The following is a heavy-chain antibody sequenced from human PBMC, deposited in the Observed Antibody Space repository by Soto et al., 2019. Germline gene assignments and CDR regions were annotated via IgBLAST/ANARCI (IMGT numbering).Heavy chain of an antibody. CDR1: GYTITSYG. J-gene: IGHJ4*02. Sequence: QVQLVQSGAEVKKPGASVKVSCKASGYTITSYGISWVRQAPGQGLEWMGWISAYNGNTTYAQKLQGRVTMTTDTSTSTAYMELRSLRSDDTAVYYCAREGGYNWNDGRQSFDYWGQGILVNVSS. V-gene: IGHV1-18*01. CDR3: AREGGYNWNDGRQSFDY. D-gene: IGHD1-20*01. CDR2: ISAYNGNT.